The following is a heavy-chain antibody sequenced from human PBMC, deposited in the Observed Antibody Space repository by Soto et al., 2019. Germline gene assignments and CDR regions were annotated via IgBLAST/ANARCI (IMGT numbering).Heavy chain of an antibody. CDR2: IVVGSGHP. Sequence: PVKVSCKASGFTFSNSAVQWVRQPRGQRLEWMGWIVVGSGHPNLAQKFQDRVTLTRDMSTGTAYMELSSLRSEDTAVYYCAADVIAVAGDFDYWGQGTQVTVSS. CDR3: AADVIAVAGDFDY. V-gene: IGHV1-58*01. CDR1: GFTFSNSA. J-gene: IGHJ4*02. D-gene: IGHD6-19*01.